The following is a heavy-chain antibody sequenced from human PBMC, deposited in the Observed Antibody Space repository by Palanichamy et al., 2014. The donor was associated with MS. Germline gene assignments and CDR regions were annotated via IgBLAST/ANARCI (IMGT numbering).Heavy chain of an antibody. CDR3: ARDKYGDYVRDY. CDR2: ISGSGSTK. D-gene: IGHD4-17*01. Sequence: EVQLVESGGDLVQPGGSLRLSCEASGFTFSSYSMNWVRQAPGKGLEWISYISGSGSTKYYADSVEGRFTISRDNAKNSLHLQMNSLRAEDTAVYYCARDKYGDYVRDYWGQGTLVTVSS. V-gene: IGHV3-48*01. J-gene: IGHJ4*02. CDR1: GFTFSSYS.